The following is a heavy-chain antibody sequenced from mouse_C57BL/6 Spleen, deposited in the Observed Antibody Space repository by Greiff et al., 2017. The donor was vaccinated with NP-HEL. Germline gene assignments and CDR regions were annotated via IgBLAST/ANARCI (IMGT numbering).Heavy chain of an antibody. V-gene: IGHV1-64*01. J-gene: IGHJ3*01. Sequence: QVQLKQPGAELVKPGASVKLSCKASGYTFTSYWMHWVKQRPGQGLEWIGMIHPNSGSTNYNEKFKSKATLTVDKSSSTAYMQLSSLTSEDSAVYYCARNYDYDGGPWFAYWGQGTLVTVSA. CDR2: IHPNSGST. CDR1: GYTFTSYW. D-gene: IGHD2-4*01. CDR3: ARNYDYDGGPWFAY.